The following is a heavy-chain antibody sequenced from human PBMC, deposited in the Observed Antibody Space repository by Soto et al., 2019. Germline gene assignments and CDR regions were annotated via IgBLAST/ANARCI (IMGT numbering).Heavy chain of an antibody. D-gene: IGHD7-27*01. CDR1: GFAFSAYL. Sequence: GGSLRLSCEASGFAFSAYLMTWVRQAPGKGLEWVSSISGTDGTTYYADSVKGRFSISRDNSKNTLYLQMNSLSVNDTAVYYCAKPKLGIRAFDLWGKGTMVTVS. CDR2: ISGTDGTT. CDR3: AKPKLGIRAFDL. J-gene: IGHJ3*01. V-gene: IGHV3-23*01.